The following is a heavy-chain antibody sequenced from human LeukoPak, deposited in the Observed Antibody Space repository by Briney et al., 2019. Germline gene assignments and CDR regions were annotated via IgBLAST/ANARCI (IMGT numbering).Heavy chain of an antibody. CDR1: GFTFSTYA. J-gene: IGHJ4*02. CDR2: ISHSAATT. Sequence: PGGSLRLSCVGTGFTFSTYAMTWVRQAPGKGLEWVSTISHSAATTYYGDSVKGRFTISRDNSKNTLYLQMNSLRAEDTAVYYCAKRGAEVGATVAPGDYWGQGTLVTVSS. CDR3: AKRGAEVGATVAPGDY. V-gene: IGHV3-23*01. D-gene: IGHD1-26*01.